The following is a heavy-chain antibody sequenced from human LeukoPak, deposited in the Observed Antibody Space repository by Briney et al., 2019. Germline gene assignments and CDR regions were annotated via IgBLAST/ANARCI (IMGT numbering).Heavy chain of an antibody. CDR1: GFTFSGYA. J-gene: IGHJ5*02. Sequence: RGSLRLSCAASGFTFSGYAMSWVRQAPGKGLEWVSAISGSGGSTYYADSVKGRFTISRDNSKNTLYLQMNSLRAEDTAVYYCAKPGHSSSPGWFDPWGQGTLVTVSS. V-gene: IGHV3-23*01. D-gene: IGHD6-6*01. CDR3: AKPGHSSSPGWFDP. CDR2: ISGSGGST.